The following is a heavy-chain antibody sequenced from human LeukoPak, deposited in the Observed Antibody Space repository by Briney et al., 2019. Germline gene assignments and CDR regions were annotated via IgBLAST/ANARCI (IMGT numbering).Heavy chain of an antibody. Sequence: ASVKVSCKASGYSFTGYYMHWVRQAPGQGLEWMGWTNPNSGGTNYAQKFQGRVTMTRDTSISTAYMELSRLRSDDTAVYYCARDLKHPYYYDSSGYYLNWGQGTLVTVSS. V-gene: IGHV1-2*02. CDR3: ARDLKHPYYYDSSGYYLN. CDR1: GYSFTGYY. CDR2: TNPNSGGT. J-gene: IGHJ4*02. D-gene: IGHD3-22*01.